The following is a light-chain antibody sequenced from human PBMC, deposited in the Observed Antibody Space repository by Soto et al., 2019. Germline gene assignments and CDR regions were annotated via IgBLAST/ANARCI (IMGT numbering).Light chain of an antibody. CDR1: NIGIRS. J-gene: IGLJ2*01. CDR3: QVWDSSSEHVI. V-gene: IGLV3-21*02. CDR2: DDT. Sequence: SYELTQPPSVSVAPGQTARIPCGGNNIGIRSVHWYQQKPGQAPVVVVYDDTDRPSGIPERFSGSNSGNTASLTISRVEAGDEADYYCQVWDSSSEHVIFGGGTKLTVL.